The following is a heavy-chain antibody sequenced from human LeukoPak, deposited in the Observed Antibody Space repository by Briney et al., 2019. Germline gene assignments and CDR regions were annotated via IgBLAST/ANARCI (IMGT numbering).Heavy chain of an antibody. CDR2: IYYSGST. CDR1: GGSIRSYY. V-gene: IGHV4-59*01. CDR3: ARDLGGYSYGGGLDY. Sequence: PSETLSLTCTVSGGSIRSYYWSWIRQPPGKGLEWIGYIYYSGSTNYNPSLKSRVTISVDTSKNQFSLKLSSVTAADTAVYYCARDLGGYSYGGGLDYWGQGTLVTVSS. J-gene: IGHJ4*02. D-gene: IGHD5-18*01.